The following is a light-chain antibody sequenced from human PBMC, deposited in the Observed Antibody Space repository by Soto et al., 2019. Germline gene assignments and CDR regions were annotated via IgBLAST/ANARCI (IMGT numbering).Light chain of an antibody. CDR1: QSVASSS. J-gene: IGKJ2*01. Sequence: DIVLTQSPGTLSLSPGERATLSCRASQSVASSSLAWYQQTPGRAPRILIYGASSRATGIPDRFSGSGSGTDVTLTISRLEPEDFAVYYCQHYGTSPPFTFGQGTKLEIK. CDR3: QHYGTSPPFT. V-gene: IGKV3-20*01. CDR2: GAS.